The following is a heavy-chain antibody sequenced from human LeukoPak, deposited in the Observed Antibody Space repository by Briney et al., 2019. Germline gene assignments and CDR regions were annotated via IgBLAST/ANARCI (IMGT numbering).Heavy chain of an antibody. D-gene: IGHD6-19*01. CDR1: GGTFSSYA. V-gene: IGHV1-69*06. J-gene: IGHJ6*03. CDR3: ARGSGWYSGFYYYYMDV. Sequence: ASVKVSCKASGGTFSSYAISWVRQAPGQGLEWMGGIIPIFGTANYAQKFQGRVTITADKSTSTAYMELSSLRSEDTAVYYCARGSGWYSGFYYYYMDVWGKGTTVTVSS. CDR2: IIPIFGTA.